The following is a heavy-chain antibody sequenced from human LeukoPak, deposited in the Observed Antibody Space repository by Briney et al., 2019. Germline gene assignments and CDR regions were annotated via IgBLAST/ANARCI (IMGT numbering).Heavy chain of an antibody. D-gene: IGHD5-18*01. CDR1: GYSISSGYY. CDR2: IYHSGST. J-gene: IGHJ6*03. V-gene: IGHV4-38-2*02. CDR3: ARLHHYYYYMDV. Sequence: SETLSLTCTVSGYSISSGYYWGWIRQPPGKGLKWIGSIYHSGSTYYNPSLKSRVTISVDTSKNQFSLKLSSVTAADTAVYYCARLHHYYYYMDVWGKGTTVTVSS.